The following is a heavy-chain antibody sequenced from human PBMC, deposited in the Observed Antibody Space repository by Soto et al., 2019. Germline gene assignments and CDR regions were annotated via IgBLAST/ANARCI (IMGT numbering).Heavy chain of an antibody. CDR2: IYYSGST. Sequence: SETLSLTCTVSGGSISSGGYYWSWIRQHPGKGLEWIGYIYYSGSTYYNPSLKSRVTISVDTSKNQFSLKLSSVTAADTAVYYCARRRKTYLGYYYYYMDVWGKGTTVTVSS. J-gene: IGHJ6*03. V-gene: IGHV4-31*03. D-gene: IGHD2-2*01. CDR3: ARRRKTYLGYYYYYMDV. CDR1: GGSISSGGYY.